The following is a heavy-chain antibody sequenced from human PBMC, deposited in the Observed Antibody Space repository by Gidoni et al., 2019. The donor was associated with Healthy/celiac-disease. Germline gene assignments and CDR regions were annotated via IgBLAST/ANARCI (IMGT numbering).Heavy chain of an antibody. CDR2: SYSGGST. V-gene: IGHV3-53*01. CDR1: AFTVSSNY. Sequence: EVQLVESGGGLIQHGGSLRLSCAASAFTVSSNYMSWVRQAPGKGLEWVSVSYSGGSTYYADSVKGRFTISRDNSKNTLYLQMNSLRAEDTAVYYCARAAAYCSGGSCHDAFDIWGQGTMVTVSS. CDR3: ARAAAYCSGGSCHDAFDI. D-gene: IGHD2-15*01. J-gene: IGHJ3*02.